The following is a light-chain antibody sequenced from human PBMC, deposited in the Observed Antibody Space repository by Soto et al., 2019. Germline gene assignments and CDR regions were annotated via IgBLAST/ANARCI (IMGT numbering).Light chain of an antibody. Sequence: TSSDVGSYNLVSWYQQHPGKAPKLMIYEVSKRPSGVSNRFSGSKSGNTASLTISGLQAEDEADYYCCSYAGSSTYAFGPGTKVT. CDR2: EVS. V-gene: IGLV2-23*02. J-gene: IGLJ1*01. CDR3: CSYAGSSTYA. CDR1: SSDVGSYNL.